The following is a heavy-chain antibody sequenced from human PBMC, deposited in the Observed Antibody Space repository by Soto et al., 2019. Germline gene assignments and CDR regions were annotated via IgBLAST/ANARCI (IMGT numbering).Heavy chain of an antibody. V-gene: IGHV3-74*01. CDR2: INREGGTT. J-gene: IGHJ6*03. Sequence: EVQLVESGGDLVQPGGSLRLSCAASGFTFSTYWMHWVRQAPGKELVWVSRINREGGTTTYADSVKGRFTVSRDNAQNTLYLQVNSLRAEDRVVYYCARGHSGSSLYYYYFMAVWGKGTTVTVSS. CDR3: ARGHSGSSLYYYYFMAV. CDR1: GFTFSTYW. D-gene: IGHD6-6*01.